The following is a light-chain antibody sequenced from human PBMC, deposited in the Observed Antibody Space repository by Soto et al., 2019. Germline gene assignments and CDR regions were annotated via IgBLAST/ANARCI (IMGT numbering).Light chain of an antibody. CDR1: QNVLSD. Sequence: SQSLATVTVSPRETATLSCRASQNVLSDLAWYQQKPGQAPRLLVYGASSRATGIPDRFSGSGSGTDFTLTISRLDPEDFAVYYCQQYGSSPPRWTFCQGTKVDI. J-gene: IGKJ1*01. CDR2: GAS. CDR3: QQYGSSPPRWT. V-gene: IGKV3-20*01.